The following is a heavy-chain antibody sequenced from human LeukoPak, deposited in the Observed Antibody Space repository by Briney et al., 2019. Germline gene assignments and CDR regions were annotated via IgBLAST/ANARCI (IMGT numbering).Heavy chain of an antibody. J-gene: IGHJ4*02. D-gene: IGHD3-10*01. CDR2: ISVSGGST. V-gene: IGHV3-23*01. Sequence: GGSLRLSCAASGLTFSNYAMSWVRQAPGKGLGWVSAISVSGGSTYYADSVKGRFTISRDNSKNTLYLQMNSLRAEDAAVYYCATSFRGVFITFDSWGQGALVTVSS. CDR1: GLTFSNYA. CDR3: ATSFRGVFITFDS.